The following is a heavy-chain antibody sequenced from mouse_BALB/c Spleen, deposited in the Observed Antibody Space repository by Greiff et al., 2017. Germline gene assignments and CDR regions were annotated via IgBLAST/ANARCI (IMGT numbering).Heavy chain of an antibody. D-gene: IGHD1-1*01. Sequence: EVMLVESGGDLVKPGGSLKLSCAASGFTFSSYGMSWVRQTPDKRLEWVATISSGGSYTYYPDSVKGRFTISRDNAKNTLYLQMSSLKSEDTAMYYCARHRPNYYGYAMDYWGQGTSVTVSS. CDR2: ISSGGSYT. V-gene: IGHV5-6*01. CDR3: ARHRPNYYGYAMDY. J-gene: IGHJ4*01. CDR1: GFTFSSYG.